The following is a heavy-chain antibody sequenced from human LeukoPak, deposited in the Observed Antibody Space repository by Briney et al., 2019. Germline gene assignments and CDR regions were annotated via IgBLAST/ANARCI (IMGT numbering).Heavy chain of an antibody. J-gene: IGHJ4*02. CDR3: ARLGHWGYAGDYDH. CDR1: GYTFNDFY. D-gene: IGHD3-16*01. V-gene: IGHV1-2*02. Sequence: VSVNVSCKASGYTFNDFYIHWVRQAPGQGLEWMGWINPKNGGATSAEKFQGRVTLTTGTPVSTSYMELSGLKSDDTAIYFCARLGHWGYAGDYDHWGQGTLVTVSS. CDR2: INPKNGGA.